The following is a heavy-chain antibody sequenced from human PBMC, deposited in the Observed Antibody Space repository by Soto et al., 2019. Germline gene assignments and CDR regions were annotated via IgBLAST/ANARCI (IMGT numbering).Heavy chain of an antibody. D-gene: IGHD2-21*02. J-gene: IGHJ3*02. CDR3: VRRPYCGGDCYSSAYAFDI. Sequence: SETLSLTCAVSGGSISSSNWWSWVRQPPGKGLEWIGEIYHSGSTNYNPSLKSRVTISVDKSKNQFSLKLSSVTAADTAVYYCVRRPYCGGDCYSSAYAFDIWGQGTMVTVSS. CDR1: GGSISSSNW. CDR2: IYHSGST. V-gene: IGHV4-4*02.